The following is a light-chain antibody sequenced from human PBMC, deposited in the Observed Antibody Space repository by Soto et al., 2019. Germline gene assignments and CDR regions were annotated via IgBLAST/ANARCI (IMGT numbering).Light chain of an antibody. CDR2: EVR. Sequence: QSALTQPAAVSGSPGQSITISCTGTSSDVGGYNYVSWYQQHPGKAPKLMIYEVRNRTSGVSNRFYGSKSVNTASLTISGLQAEDEADYYCNSYTSSDTYVFGTGTKLTVL. V-gene: IGLV2-14*03. CDR1: SSDVGGYNY. J-gene: IGLJ1*01. CDR3: NSYTSSDTYV.